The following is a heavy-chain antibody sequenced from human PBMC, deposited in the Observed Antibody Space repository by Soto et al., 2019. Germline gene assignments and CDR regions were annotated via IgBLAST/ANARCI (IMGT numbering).Heavy chain of an antibody. D-gene: IGHD3-22*01. CDR1: GGTFSSYA. Sequence: GASVKVSCKASGGTFSSYAISWVRQAPGQGLEWMGGIIPIFGTANYAQKYKGRVTITADESTSTAYKELSSLRSEDTAMYYCARDYYDSSGHGAIDAFDIWGQGTMVTVSS. V-gene: IGHV1-69*13. J-gene: IGHJ3*02. CDR3: ARDYYDSSGHGAIDAFDI. CDR2: IIPIFGTA.